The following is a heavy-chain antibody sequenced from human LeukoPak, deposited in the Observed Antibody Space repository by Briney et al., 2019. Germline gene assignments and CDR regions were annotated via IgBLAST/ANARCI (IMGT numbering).Heavy chain of an antibody. D-gene: IGHD6-19*01. CDR2: ISAYNGNT. CDR1: GYTFTSYG. J-gene: IGHJ6*03. Sequence: ASVKVSCKASGYTFTSYGISWVRQAPGQGLEWMGRISAYNGNTNYAQKLQGRVTMTTDTSTSTAYMELRSLRSDDTAVYYCARVAYSSGWWGTSNRYYYYYMDVWGKGTTVTVSS. CDR3: ARVAYSSGWWGTSNRYYYYYMDV. V-gene: IGHV1-18*01.